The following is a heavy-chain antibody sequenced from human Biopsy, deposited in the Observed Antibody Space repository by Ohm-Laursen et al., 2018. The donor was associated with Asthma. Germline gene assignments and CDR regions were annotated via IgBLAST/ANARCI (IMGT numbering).Heavy chain of an antibody. Sequence: SLRLSCSASGFTFSIYDIHWVRQAPGKGLEWVAVISYDGGNKFYGDSVKGRFTLSRDNSRNTLYLQMNSLRAEDTAAYYCARGDAGCSSTSCTIYYYYGMDVWGQGTTVTVSS. CDR3: ARGDAGCSSTSCTIYYYYGMDV. V-gene: IGHV3-33*05. J-gene: IGHJ6*02. D-gene: IGHD2-2*01. CDR1: GFTFSIYD. CDR2: ISYDGGNK.